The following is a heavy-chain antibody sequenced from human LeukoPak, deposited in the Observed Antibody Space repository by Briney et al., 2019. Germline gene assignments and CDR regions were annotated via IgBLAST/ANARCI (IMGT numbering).Heavy chain of an antibody. D-gene: IGHD4-23*01. V-gene: IGHV3-11*01. Sequence: PGGPWRLPCAASGFTFRDNELNWIRRSPGKGRNGIYNISISGSTTSYADSVRGRLTISRDNARNSLHLQMNSLSADDTALYYCVRRFYGGNPVDFFDYWGQGTLVTVSS. J-gene: IGHJ4*02. CDR1: GFTFRDNE. CDR2: ISISGSTT. CDR3: VRRFYGGNPVDFFDY.